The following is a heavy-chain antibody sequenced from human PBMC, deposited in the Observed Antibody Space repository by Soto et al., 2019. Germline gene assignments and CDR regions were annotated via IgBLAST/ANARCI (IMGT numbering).Heavy chain of an antibody. V-gene: IGHV5-51*01. CDR1: GSSFTSYW. J-gene: IGHJ6*03. CDR2: IYPGDSDT. CDR3: ARSVTTSFYYYYYMDV. D-gene: IGHD4-17*01. Sequence: GESLKISCKGSGSSFTSYWIGWVRQMPGKGLEWMGIIYPGDSDTRYSPSFQGQVTTSADKSISTAYLQWSSLKASDTAMYYCARSVTTSFYYYYYMDVWGKGTTVTVSS.